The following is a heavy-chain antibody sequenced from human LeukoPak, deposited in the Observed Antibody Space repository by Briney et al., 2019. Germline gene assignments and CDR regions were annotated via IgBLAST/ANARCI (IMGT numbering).Heavy chain of an antibody. V-gene: IGHV3-30*18. Sequence: GGSLRLSRAASGFTFSSYGMHWVRQAPGKGLEWVAVISYDGSNKYYADSVKGRFTISRDNSKNTLYLQMNSLRAEDTAVYYCAKDHGEVYGEFYFDYWGQGTLVTVSS. CDR3: AKDHGEVYGEFYFDY. CDR2: ISYDGSNK. J-gene: IGHJ4*02. CDR1: GFTFSSYG. D-gene: IGHD3-10*01.